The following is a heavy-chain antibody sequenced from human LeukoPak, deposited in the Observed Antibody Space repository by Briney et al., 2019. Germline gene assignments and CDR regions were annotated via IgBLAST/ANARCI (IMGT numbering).Heavy chain of an antibody. V-gene: IGHV6-1*01. CDR3: ARGRIAARLTPDYYFDY. CDR1: GDSVSSNSAA. CDR2: TYYRSKWYN. Sequence: SQTLSLTCAISGDSVSSNSAAWNWIRQSPSRGLEWQGRTYYRSKWYNDYAVSVKSRITINPDTSKNQFSLQLNSVTPEDTAVYYCARGRIAARLTPDYYFDYWGQGTLVTVSS. J-gene: IGHJ4*02. D-gene: IGHD6-6*01.